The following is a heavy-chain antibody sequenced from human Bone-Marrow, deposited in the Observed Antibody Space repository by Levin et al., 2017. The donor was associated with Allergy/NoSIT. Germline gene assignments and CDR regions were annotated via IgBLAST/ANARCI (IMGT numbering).Heavy chain of an antibody. CDR3: AKDQDSGWLPYFDC. CDR1: GFAFSEYG. J-gene: IGHJ4*02. D-gene: IGHD3-10*01. Sequence: GGSLRLSCAASGFAFSEYGMSWVRQAPGKGLEWVSGFSGNSGRTIYADSVKGRFTISRDNSKNTLYLEMNNLRVEDTAVYFCAKDQDSGWLPYFDCWGQGALVTVSS. V-gene: IGHV3-23*01. CDR2: FSGNSGRT.